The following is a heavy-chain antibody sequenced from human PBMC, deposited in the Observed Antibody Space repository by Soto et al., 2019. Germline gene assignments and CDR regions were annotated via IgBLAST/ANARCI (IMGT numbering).Heavy chain of an antibody. CDR3: AKGVELDV. CDR2: ISDNGGTT. J-gene: IGHJ6*04. V-gene: IGHV3-23*01. D-gene: IGHD1-26*01. CDR1: EFTFRNYA. Sequence: GGSLRLSCAASEFTFRNYAMSWVRQAPGKGLEWVSSISDNGGTTYYADSVKGRFTISRDNSRNTLYLQLNSLRAEDTAVYYCAKGVELDVWGNGTTVTVSS.